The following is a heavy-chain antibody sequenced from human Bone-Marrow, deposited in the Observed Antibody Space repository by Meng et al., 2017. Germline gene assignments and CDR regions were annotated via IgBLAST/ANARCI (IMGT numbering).Heavy chain of an antibody. V-gene: IGHV3-9*01. CDR3: AKQHWNDGYYYYGMDV. D-gene: IGHD1-1*01. CDR2: ISWNSGSI. CDR1: GFTFSDYY. Sequence: GGSLRLSCAASGFTFSDYYMTWIRQAPGKGLEWVSGISWNSGSIGYADSVKGRFTISRDNAKNSLYLQMNSLRAEDTALYYCAKQHWNDGYYYYGMDVWGQGTTVTVSS. J-gene: IGHJ6*02.